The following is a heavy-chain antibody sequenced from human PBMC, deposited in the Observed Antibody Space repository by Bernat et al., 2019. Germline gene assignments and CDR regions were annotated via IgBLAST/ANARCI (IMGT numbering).Heavy chain of an antibody. V-gene: IGHV3-11*05. CDR1: GFTFSDYY. CDR2: IISSSSYT. D-gene: IGHD1-26*01. Sequence: QVQLVESGGGLVKPGGSLRLSCAASGFTFSDYYMSWIRQAPGKGLEWVSYIISSSSYTNYADSVKGRFTISRDNAKNSLYLQMNSLRAEDTAVYYCARDIVGAVFGSDYWGQGTLVTVSS. CDR3: ARDIVGAVFGSDY. J-gene: IGHJ4*02.